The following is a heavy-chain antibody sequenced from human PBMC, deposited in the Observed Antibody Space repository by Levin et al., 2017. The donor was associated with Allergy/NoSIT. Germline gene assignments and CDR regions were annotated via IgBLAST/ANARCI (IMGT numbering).Heavy chain of an antibody. CDR2: IQPSDSKT. D-gene: IGHD3-10*01. CDR1: GYSFPHYW. J-gene: IGHJ6*02. Sequence: TGESLKISCQGSGYSFPHYWIDWVRQMPGKGLEWMGRIQPSDSKTKYSPSFQGHVTFSIDKSISTVYLQWTSLKASDTATYYCARGGSGTLYFGMDVWGQGTTVTVSS. CDR3: ARGGSGTLYFGMDV. V-gene: IGHV5-10-1*01.